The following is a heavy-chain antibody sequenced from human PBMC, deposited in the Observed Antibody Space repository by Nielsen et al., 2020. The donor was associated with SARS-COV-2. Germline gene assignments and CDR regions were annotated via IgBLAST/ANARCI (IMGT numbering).Heavy chain of an antibody. CDR3: ARGGSYYDY. V-gene: IGHV3-30-3*01. J-gene: IGHJ4*02. CDR1: GFTFSSYA. CDR2: ISYDGSNK. Sequence: GGSLRLSCAASGFTFSSYAMHWVRQAPGKGLEWVAVISYDGSNKYYEDSVKGRFTISRDNSKNTLYLQMNSLRAEDTAVYYCARGGSYYDYWGQGTLVTVSS. D-gene: IGHD1-26*01.